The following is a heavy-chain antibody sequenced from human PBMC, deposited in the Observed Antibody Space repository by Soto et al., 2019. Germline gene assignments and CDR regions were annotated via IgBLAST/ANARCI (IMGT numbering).Heavy chain of an antibody. D-gene: IGHD3-3*01. Sequence: PSQTLSLTCAISGDSVSSNSAAWNRIRQSPSRGLEWLGRTYYRSKWYNDYAVSVKSRITINPDTSKNQFSLQLNSVTPEDTAVYYCARQESDFWSGYYTGPYYYYGMDVWGQGTTVTVSS. CDR2: TYYRSKWYN. V-gene: IGHV6-1*01. CDR3: ARQESDFWSGYYTGPYYYYGMDV. J-gene: IGHJ6*02. CDR1: GDSVSSNSAA.